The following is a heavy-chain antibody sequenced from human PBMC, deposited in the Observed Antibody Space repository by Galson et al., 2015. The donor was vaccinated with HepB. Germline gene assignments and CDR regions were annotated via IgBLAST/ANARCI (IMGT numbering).Heavy chain of an antibody. Sequence: SLRLSCAASGFSFSNAWMSWVRQAPGKGLEWVGRIKSKTDGGTTDYAAPVKGRFTISRDDSKNTLYLQMNSLKTEDTAVYYCSEYKKDIVVVPGAKIQIQSYNWFDPWGQGTLVTVSS. CDR1: GFSFSNAW. CDR3: SEYKKDIVVVPGAKIQIQSYNWFDP. J-gene: IGHJ5*02. V-gene: IGHV3-15*01. D-gene: IGHD2-2*01. CDR2: IKSKTDGGTT.